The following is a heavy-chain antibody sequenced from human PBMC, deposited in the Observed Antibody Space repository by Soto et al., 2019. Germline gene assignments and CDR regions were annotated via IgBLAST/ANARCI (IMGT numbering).Heavy chain of an antibody. CDR1: GGTFSSYA. CDR2: IIPIFGTA. CDR3: ATPASGYYYYYFDY. Sequence: ASVKVSCKASGGTFSSYAISWVRQAPGQGLEWMGGIIPIFGTANYAQKFQGRVTITADESTSTAYMELSSLRSEDTAVYYCATPASGYYYYYFDYWGQGTLVTVS. V-gene: IGHV1-69*13. D-gene: IGHD3-22*01. J-gene: IGHJ4*02.